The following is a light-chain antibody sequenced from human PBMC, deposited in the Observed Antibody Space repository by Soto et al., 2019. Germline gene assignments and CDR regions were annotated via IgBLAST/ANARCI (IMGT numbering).Light chain of an antibody. CDR2: DVS. J-gene: IGLJ1*01. Sequence: QSVLTQPASVSGSPGQSITISCTGTSSDVGGYDYVSWYQHHPGKAPKLMIYDVSNRPSGVSNRFSGSKSGNTASLTISALPAEDEADYYCNSHTRTHNPPYVLGTGTKLTVL. V-gene: IGLV2-14*03. CDR1: SSDVGGYDY. CDR3: NSHTRTHNPPYV.